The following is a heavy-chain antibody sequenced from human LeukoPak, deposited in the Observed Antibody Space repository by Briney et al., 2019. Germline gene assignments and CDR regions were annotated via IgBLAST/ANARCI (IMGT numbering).Heavy chain of an antibody. CDR3: ARRAGWFDP. Sequence: SETLSLTCAVYGGSFSGYYWIWIRQPPGKGLEWIGEINPSGSTNYNPSLKSRVTISVDTSKNQFSLKLTSVTAADTAVYYCARRAGWFDPWGQGTLVTVSS. D-gene: IGHD6-13*01. J-gene: IGHJ5*02. CDR1: GGSFSGYY. V-gene: IGHV4-34*01. CDR2: INPSGST.